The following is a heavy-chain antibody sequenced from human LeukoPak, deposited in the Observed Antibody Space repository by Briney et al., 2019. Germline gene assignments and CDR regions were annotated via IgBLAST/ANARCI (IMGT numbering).Heavy chain of an antibody. D-gene: IGHD3-22*01. CDR1: GFTFSSYG. J-gene: IGHJ4*02. CDR2: ISDSGGRT. V-gene: IGHV3-23*01. Sequence: PGETLRLSCAASGFTFSSYGMSWVRQAPGKGLEWVSAISDSGGRTFYADSMKGRFTISRDNSKNTLYLQINSLRAEDTAVYYCAKDSYDTSIWGQGTLVTVSA. CDR3: AKDSYDTSI.